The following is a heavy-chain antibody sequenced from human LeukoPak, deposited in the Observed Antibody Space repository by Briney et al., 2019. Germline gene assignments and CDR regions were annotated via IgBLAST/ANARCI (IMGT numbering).Heavy chain of an antibody. CDR1: GFTFSSYW. J-gene: IGHJ4*02. V-gene: IGHV3-7*01. Sequence: GGSLRLSCAASGFTFSSYWMSWVRQAPGKGLEWVANIKQDGSEKYYVDSVKGRFTNSRDNAKNSLYLQMNSLRAEDTAVYYCARGAWRSIFDYWGQGTLVTVSS. D-gene: IGHD3-3*01. CDR2: IKQDGSEK. CDR3: ARGAWRSIFDY.